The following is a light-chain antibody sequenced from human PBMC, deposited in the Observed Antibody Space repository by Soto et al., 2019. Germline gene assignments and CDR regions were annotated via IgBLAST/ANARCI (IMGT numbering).Light chain of an antibody. CDR2: DAS. J-gene: IGKJ4*01. V-gene: IGKV3-20*01. CDR1: QSVSGNY. CDR3: QQYGSSPLT. Sequence: EVVLTQSPGTLSLSPGERATLSCRARQSVSGNYLAWYQQKPGQAPRLLIYDASTRATGIPERFSGSGSGTDFTVTISRLGPEDLSVYYWQQYGSSPLTFGGGTKVEIK.